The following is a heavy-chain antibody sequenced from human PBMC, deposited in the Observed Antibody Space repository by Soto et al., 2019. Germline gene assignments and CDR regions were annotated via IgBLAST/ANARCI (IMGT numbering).Heavy chain of an antibody. Sequence: EVQLVESGGGLVQPGGSLRLSCAASGFTFSSYSMNWVRQAPGKGLEWVSYISSSSSTIYYADSVKGRFXXXXXXXXXXXXXXXXXXXXEDTAVYYCARDAPTTVSHWYFDLWGRGTLVTVSS. CDR1: GFTFSSYS. CDR2: ISSSSSTI. CDR3: ARDAPTTVSHWYFDL. V-gene: IGHV3-48*01. D-gene: IGHD4-17*01. J-gene: IGHJ2*01.